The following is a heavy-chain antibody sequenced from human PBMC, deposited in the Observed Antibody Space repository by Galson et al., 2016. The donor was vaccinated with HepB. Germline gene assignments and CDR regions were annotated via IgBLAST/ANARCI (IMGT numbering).Heavy chain of an antibody. J-gene: IGHJ4*02. CDR1: GFRFTGYA. V-gene: IGHV3-23*01. CDR2: IIGDGSRT. D-gene: IGHD3-22*01. Sequence: SLRLSCAASGFRFTGYAMAWVRQAPGKGLEWISTIIGDGSRTDYADSVSGRFTISRDNSRSALYLHMNSLRAEDTAVYYCAKTSTGYSLDYWGLGTLVTVAS. CDR3: AKTSTGYSLDY.